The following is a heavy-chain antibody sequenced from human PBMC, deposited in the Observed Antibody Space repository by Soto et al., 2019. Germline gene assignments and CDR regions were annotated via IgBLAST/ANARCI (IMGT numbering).Heavy chain of an antibody. CDR1: GFTVNSNY. Sequence: GGSLRLSCAASGFTVNSNYMSWVRQAPGKGLEWVSVIYSGGSIYYADSVKGRFTISRDNSKNTLDLQMNSLRGEDTAVYYCATATTATQTTLDYWGRGTLVTVSS. D-gene: IGHD4-17*01. CDR3: ATATTATQTTLDY. J-gene: IGHJ4*02. CDR2: IYSGGSI. V-gene: IGHV3-66*01.